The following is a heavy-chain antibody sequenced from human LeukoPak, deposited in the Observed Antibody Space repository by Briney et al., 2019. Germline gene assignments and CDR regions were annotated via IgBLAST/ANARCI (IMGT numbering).Heavy chain of an antibody. CDR3: ARDLGGRMGLSAV. D-gene: IGHD5-24*01. Sequence: GSLRLSCAASGFTVSSNYMSWVRQAPGKGLEWVSVIYSGGSTNYADSVKGRFTISRDSSKNTLYLQMNSLRAEDTAVYHCARDLGGRMGLSAVWGQGTTVTVSS. J-gene: IGHJ6*02. V-gene: IGHV3-53*01. CDR1: GFTVSSNY. CDR2: IYSGGST.